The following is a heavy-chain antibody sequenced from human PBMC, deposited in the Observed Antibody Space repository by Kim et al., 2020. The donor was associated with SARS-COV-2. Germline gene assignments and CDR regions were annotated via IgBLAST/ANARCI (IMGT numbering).Heavy chain of an antibody. Sequence: GGSLRLSCAASGFTFGDYAMHWVRQAPGKGLEWVSGISWNSGSIGYADSVKGRFTISRDNAKNSLYLQMNSLRAEDTALYYCAKDNGYYDSSGYDYWGQGTLVTVSS. D-gene: IGHD3-22*01. CDR3: AKDNGYYDSSGYDY. V-gene: IGHV3-9*01. CDR2: ISWNSGSI. J-gene: IGHJ4*02. CDR1: GFTFGDYA.